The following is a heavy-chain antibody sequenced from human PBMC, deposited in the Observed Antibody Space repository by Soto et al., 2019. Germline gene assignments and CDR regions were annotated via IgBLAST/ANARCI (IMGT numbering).Heavy chain of an antibody. Sequence: QVQLVQSGAEVKKPGSSVKVSCKASGGTFSSYTISWVRQAPGQGHEWMGRIIPILGIANYAQKFQGRVTITADKSTSTAYMELSSLRSEDTAVYYCARDPDYCSGGSCYPPRWFDPWGQGTLVTVSS. V-gene: IGHV1-69*08. D-gene: IGHD2-15*01. CDR3: ARDPDYCSGGSCYPPRWFDP. CDR2: IIPILGIA. CDR1: GGTFSSYT. J-gene: IGHJ5*02.